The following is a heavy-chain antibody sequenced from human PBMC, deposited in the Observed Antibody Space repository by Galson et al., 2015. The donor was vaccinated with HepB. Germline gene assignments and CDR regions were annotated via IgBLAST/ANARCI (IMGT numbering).Heavy chain of an antibody. J-gene: IGHJ6*02. CDR2: IRNRANNYAT. V-gene: IGHV3-73*01. Sequence: SLRLSCAASGFTFSGSGIHWVRLASGKGLEWVGRIRNRANNYATAYAASVRGRFTVSRDASKNTAYLQMNSRKTEDTAVYYCTRPGYGSSWFLDYSPGMDIWGQGTTVIVS. CDR3: TRPGYGSSWFLDYSPGMDI. CDR1: GFTFSGSG. D-gene: IGHD6-13*01.